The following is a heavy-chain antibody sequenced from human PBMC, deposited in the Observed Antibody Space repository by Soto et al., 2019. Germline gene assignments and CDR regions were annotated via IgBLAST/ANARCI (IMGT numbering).Heavy chain of an antibody. D-gene: IGHD1-1*01. Sequence: GGSLSLSCAASGFTFSSYEMNWVRQAPGKGLEWVSYISSSGSTIYYADSVKGRFTISRDNAKNSLYLQMNSLRAEDTAVYYCAREENWIDYWGQGTLVTVSS. V-gene: IGHV3-48*03. J-gene: IGHJ4*02. CDR3: AREENWIDY. CDR2: ISSSGSTI. CDR1: GFTFSSYE.